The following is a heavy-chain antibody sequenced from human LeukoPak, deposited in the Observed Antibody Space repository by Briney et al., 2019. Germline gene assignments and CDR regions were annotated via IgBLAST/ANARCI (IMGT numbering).Heavy chain of an antibody. CDR2: MKTITGGGTT. Sequence: GGSLRLSCAASGFTFSQAWMSWVRQAPGKGLEWVGRMKTITGGGTTDYAAPVQGRFTISRDDSKNTVYLQMNSLKSEDTALYYCFAGVGMSDCDHWRPGTPVTVCS. J-gene: IGHJ4*02. CDR3: FAGVGMSDCDH. V-gene: IGHV3-15*01. D-gene: IGHD3-16*01. CDR1: GFTFSQAW.